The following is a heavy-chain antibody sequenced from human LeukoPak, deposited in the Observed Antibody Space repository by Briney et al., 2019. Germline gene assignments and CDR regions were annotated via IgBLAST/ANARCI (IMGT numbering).Heavy chain of an antibody. J-gene: IGHJ4*02. D-gene: IGHD3-10*01. Sequence: ASVKVSCKASGYTFTSYAMHWVRQAPGQRLEWMGWINAGNGNTKYSQKFQGRVTITRDTSASTAYMELSSLRSEDTAVYYCARGDHGSGSFFDYWGQGTLVTVSS. V-gene: IGHV1-3*01. CDR1: GYTFTSYA. CDR3: ARGDHGSGSFFDY. CDR2: INAGNGNT.